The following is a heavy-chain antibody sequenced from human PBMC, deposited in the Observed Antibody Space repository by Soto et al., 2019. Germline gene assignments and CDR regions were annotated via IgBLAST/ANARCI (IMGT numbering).Heavy chain of an antibody. CDR2: ISVYNGDT. J-gene: IGHJ4*02. CDR1: GYTFTTYV. CDR3: ARVYCGGDCFSGGDFDY. Sequence: QVQLVQSGTEVKKAGSAVKVSCKTSGYTFTTYVISWIRQAPGQGLEWIAWISVYNGDTNYAQNVQGRVTMTTDTLTTTAYLELRSLRSDDTAVYYCARVYCGGDCFSGGDFDYWGQGTLVTVS. V-gene: IGHV1-18*01. D-gene: IGHD2-21*01.